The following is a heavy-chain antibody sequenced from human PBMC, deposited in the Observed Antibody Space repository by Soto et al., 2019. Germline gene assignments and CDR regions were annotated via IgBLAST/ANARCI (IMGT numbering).Heavy chain of an antibody. J-gene: IGHJ6*02. V-gene: IGHV1-69*13. CDR3: AITIFGVVIYYYYGMDV. Sequence: GSSVKVSCKASGGTFSSYAISWVRQAPGQGLEWMGGIIPIFGTANYAQKFQGRVTITADESTSTAYMELSSLRSEDTAVYYCAITIFGVVIYYYYGMDVWGQGTTVTVSS. CDR1: GGTFSSYA. D-gene: IGHD3-3*01. CDR2: IIPIFGTA.